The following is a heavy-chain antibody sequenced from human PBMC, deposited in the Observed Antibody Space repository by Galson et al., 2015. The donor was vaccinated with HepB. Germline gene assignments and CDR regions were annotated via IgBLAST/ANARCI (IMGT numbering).Heavy chain of an antibody. CDR2: INQGGGVE. CDR1: GFTFSDYW. CDR3: ARDRGYYIMDV. Sequence: SLRLSCAASGFTFSDYWMTWVRQSPGKGLEWVANINQGGGVEKYVDSVKGRFTISRDNAKKSLYLQMTNLRAEDTAVYFCARDRGYYIMDVWGQGTTVTVSS. V-gene: IGHV3-7*01. J-gene: IGHJ6*02.